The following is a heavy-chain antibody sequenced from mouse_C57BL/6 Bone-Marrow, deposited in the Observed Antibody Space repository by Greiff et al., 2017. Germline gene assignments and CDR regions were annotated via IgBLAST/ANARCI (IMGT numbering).Heavy chain of an antibody. D-gene: IGHD4-1*01. CDR3: SNWDGYFDV. CDR2: IRLKSDNYAT. Sequence: DVKLQESGGGLVQPGGSMKLSCVASGFTFSNYWMNWVRQSPEKGLEWVAQIRLKSDNYATHYAESVKGRFTISRDDTKSSVYLQRNNLRAEDTGIYYCSNWDGYFDVWGTGTTVTVSS. V-gene: IGHV6-3*01. J-gene: IGHJ1*03. CDR1: GFTFSNYW.